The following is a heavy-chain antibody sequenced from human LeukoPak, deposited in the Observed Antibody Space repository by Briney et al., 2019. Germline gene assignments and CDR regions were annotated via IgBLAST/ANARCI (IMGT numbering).Heavy chain of an antibody. V-gene: IGHV3-48*02. CDR1: GFTFSTYM. D-gene: IGHD3-22*01. Sequence: GGSLRLSCAASGFTFSTYMMNWVRQAPGKGLEWVSYISSSSSSRYYADSVRGRFTISRDNAKNSLYLQMSSLRDEDTAVYYCARDQGYYDSSGFHYPYWYFDLWGRGTLVTVSS. J-gene: IGHJ2*01. CDR2: ISSSSSSR. CDR3: ARDQGYYDSSGFHYPYWYFDL.